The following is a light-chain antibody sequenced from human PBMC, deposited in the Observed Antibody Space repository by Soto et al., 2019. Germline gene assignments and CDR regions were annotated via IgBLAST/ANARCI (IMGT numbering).Light chain of an antibody. J-gene: IGKJ5*01. V-gene: IGKV3D-11*01. CDR1: QDVTTY. CDR3: QQRRSWQVT. CDR2: DAS. Sequence: TQFPGILSASPGEGVTLSFRAAQDVTTYLAWYQQKPGQAPRLLIYDASRRATGIPARFSGSGSGTNFTLTISSLEPEDFAVYYCQQRRSWQVTFGQGTRLEIK.